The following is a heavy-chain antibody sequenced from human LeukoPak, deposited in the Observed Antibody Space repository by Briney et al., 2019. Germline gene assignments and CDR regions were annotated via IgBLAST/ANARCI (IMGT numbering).Heavy chain of an antibody. J-gene: IGHJ4*02. CDR1: GYTLTELS. D-gene: IGHD3-3*01. CDR3: ARDDNFWSGNYKSFGY. CDR2: FDPEDGET. V-gene: IGHV1-24*01. Sequence: ASVKVSCKVSGYTLTELSMHWVRQAPGKGLEWMGGFDPEDGETIYAQKFQGRVSMTRDTSRSTVYMELSSLRSEDTAVYYCARDDNFWSGNYKSFGYWGQGTLVTVSS.